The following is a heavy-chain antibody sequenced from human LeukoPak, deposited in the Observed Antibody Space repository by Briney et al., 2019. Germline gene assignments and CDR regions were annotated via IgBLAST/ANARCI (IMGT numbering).Heavy chain of an antibody. CDR2: ISGSGGST. D-gene: IGHD3-22*01. CDR1: GFTFSSYA. CDR3: AKVPLPYDSSGSFYL. J-gene: IGHJ5*02. Sequence: GGSLRLSCAASGFTFSSYAMSWVRQAPGKGLEWVSAISGSGGSTYYADSVKGRFTISRDNSKNTQYLQINSLRAEDTAVYYCAKVPLPYDSSGSFYLWGQGTLVTVSS. V-gene: IGHV3-23*01.